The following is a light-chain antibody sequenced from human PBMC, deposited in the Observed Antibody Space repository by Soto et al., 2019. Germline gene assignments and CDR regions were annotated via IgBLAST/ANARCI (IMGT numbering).Light chain of an antibody. CDR1: QGISSA. V-gene: IGKV1-13*02. Sequence: AIQLTQSPSSLSASVGDRVTITCRASQGISSALAWYQQKPGKAPNLLIYDASRLESGVPSRFSGSGSGPDFTLTLSSLQPEDFATYYCQQFNGYPFTFGPGTKVHIK. CDR3: QQFNGYPFT. J-gene: IGKJ3*01. CDR2: DAS.